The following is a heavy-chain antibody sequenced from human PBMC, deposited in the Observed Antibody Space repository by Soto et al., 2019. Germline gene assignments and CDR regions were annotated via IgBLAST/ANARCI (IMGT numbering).Heavy chain of an antibody. D-gene: IGHD3-22*01. V-gene: IGHV1-2*04. CDR1: GYTFTGYY. J-gene: IGHJ5*02. CDR3: ARGDYYDSSGYSFRNNWFDP. CDR2: INPNSGGT. Sequence: VASVKVSCKASGYTFTGYYMHWVRQAPGQGLEWMGWINPNSGGTNYAQKFQGWVTMTRDTSISTAYMELSRLRSDDTAVYYCARGDYYDSSGYSFRNNWFDPWGQGTLVTVSS.